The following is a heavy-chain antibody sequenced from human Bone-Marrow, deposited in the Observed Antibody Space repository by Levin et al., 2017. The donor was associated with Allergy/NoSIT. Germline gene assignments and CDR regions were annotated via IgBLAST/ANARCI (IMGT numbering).Heavy chain of an antibody. CDR2: IYLGDSDT. V-gene: IGHV5-51*01. D-gene: IGHD4-17*01. CDR1: GYSFASSW. Sequence: KVSCKGSGYSFASSWIAWVRQMPGKGLDWMGMIYLGDSDTRYSPSFQGQVTMSADRSINTAYLQWSSLKASDTAMYYCARRDDYGDPLDYWGQGTLVTVSS. CDR3: ARRDDYGDPLDY. J-gene: IGHJ4*02.